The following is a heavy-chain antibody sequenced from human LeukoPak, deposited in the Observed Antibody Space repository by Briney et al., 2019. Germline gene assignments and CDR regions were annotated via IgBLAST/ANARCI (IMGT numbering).Heavy chain of an antibody. J-gene: IGHJ2*01. CDR3: ARALTVAGTDWHFDL. D-gene: IGHD6-19*01. CDR2: ISSSGSYI. V-gene: IGHV3-21*01. Sequence: GGSLRLSCAASRFTFSTYSMNWVRQAPGKGLEWVSSISSSGSYIYSTDSLKGRFTISRDNAKNSLYLQMNSLRAEDTAVYYCARALTVAGTDWHFDLWGRGTLVTVSS. CDR1: RFTFSTYS.